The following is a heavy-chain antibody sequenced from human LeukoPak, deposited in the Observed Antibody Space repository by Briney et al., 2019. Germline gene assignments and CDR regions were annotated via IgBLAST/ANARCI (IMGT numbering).Heavy chain of an antibody. Sequence: PSETLSLTCTVSGYSISSGYYWGWIRQSPGKGLEWIGSIYHSGSTYYNPSLKSRVTISLGTSKNQFSLKLSSVTAADTAVYYCASTTVRTGYWGQGTLVTVSS. D-gene: IGHD4-17*01. J-gene: IGHJ4*02. CDR2: IYHSGST. CDR1: GYSISSGYY. V-gene: IGHV4-38-2*02. CDR3: ASTTVRTGY.